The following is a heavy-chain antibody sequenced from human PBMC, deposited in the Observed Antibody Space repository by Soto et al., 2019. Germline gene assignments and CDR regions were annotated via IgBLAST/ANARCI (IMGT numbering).Heavy chain of an antibody. V-gene: IGHV4-31*03. Sequence: SETLSLTCTVSGGSISSGGYYWSWIRQHPGKGLEWIGNIYYSGSTYYNPSLKSRVTISVDTSKNQFSLKLSSVTAADTAVYYCARLAVAGIGYFDYWGQGTLVTVSS. CDR1: GGSISSGGYY. D-gene: IGHD6-19*01. CDR2: IYYSGST. J-gene: IGHJ4*02. CDR3: ARLAVAGIGYFDY.